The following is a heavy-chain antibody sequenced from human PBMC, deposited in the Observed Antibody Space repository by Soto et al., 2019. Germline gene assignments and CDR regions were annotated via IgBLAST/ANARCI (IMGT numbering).Heavy chain of an antibody. CDR2: ISASGDNT. J-gene: IGHJ4*02. Sequence: GGSLRLSCAASGFTFNRYGMSWVRQAPGKGLEWVSAISASGDNTYYADSVKGRFTISRDSSNNTLYLQMNSLRADDTALYYCVKLRLELLYLDSLGLGALVTVSS. V-gene: IGHV3-23*01. D-gene: IGHD1-7*01. CDR3: VKLRLELLYLDS. CDR1: GFTFNRYG.